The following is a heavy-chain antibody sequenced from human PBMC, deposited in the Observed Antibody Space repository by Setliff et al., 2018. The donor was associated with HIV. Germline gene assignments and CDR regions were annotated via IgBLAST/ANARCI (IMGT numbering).Heavy chain of an antibody. CDR2: IIPIVDKT. D-gene: IGHD4-17*01. J-gene: IGHJ3*02. Sequence: SVKVSCKASGGTLSSHAINWVRQAPGQGLEWMGGIIPIVDKTNYAQKFQGRVAITADKSTITAYMELSSLRSEDTAVYYCAREPDYGIRDAFDIWGQGTMVTV. CDR3: AREPDYGIRDAFDI. V-gene: IGHV1-69*10. CDR1: GGTLSSHA.